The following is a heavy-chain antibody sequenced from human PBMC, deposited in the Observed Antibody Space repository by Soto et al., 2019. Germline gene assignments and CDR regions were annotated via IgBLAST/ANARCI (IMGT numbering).Heavy chain of an antibody. Sequence: ASVKVSFKASGGTFSSYAISWVRQAPGQGLDWMGGIIPIFGTANYAQKFQGRVTITADESTSTAYMELSSLRSEDTAVYYCAGGYITAYCSGGSCSHDYDYYGMDVCGEGTTVTVSS. CDR1: GGTFSSYA. CDR2: IIPIFGTA. D-gene: IGHD2-15*01. J-gene: IGHJ6*02. CDR3: AGGYITAYCSGGSCSHDYDYYGMDV. V-gene: IGHV1-69*13.